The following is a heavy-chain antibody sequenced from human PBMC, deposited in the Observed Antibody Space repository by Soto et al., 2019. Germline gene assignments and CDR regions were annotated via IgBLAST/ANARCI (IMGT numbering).Heavy chain of an antibody. J-gene: IGHJ4*02. CDR2: ISGSGGST. Sequence: GGSLRLSCAASGFTFSSYAMSWVRQAPGKGLEWVSAISGSGGSTYYADSVKGRFTISRDNSKNTLYRQMNSLRAEDTAVYYCAKNPAVLRFLEWLLWIDYWGQGTLVTVSS. CDR3: AKNPAVLRFLEWLLWIDY. CDR1: GFTFSSYA. V-gene: IGHV3-23*01. D-gene: IGHD3-3*01.